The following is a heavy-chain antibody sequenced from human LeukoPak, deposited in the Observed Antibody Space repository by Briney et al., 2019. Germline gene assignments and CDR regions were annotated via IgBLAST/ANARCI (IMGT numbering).Heavy chain of an antibody. D-gene: IGHD1-1*01. CDR1: GGSLSGYY. J-gene: IGHJ4*02. V-gene: IGHV4-34*01. Sequence: SETLSLTCAVYGGSLSGYYWSWIRQPPGKGLEWIGEINHSGSTNYTPSLNSRVTISVDTSKNQFSLKLSSLSAADTAVYYCATARAAATTRCFDYWGQGTLVTVSS. CDR3: ATARAAATTRCFDY. CDR2: INHSGST.